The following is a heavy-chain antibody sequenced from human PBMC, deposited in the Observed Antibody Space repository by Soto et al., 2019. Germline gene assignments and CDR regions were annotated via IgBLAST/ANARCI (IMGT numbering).Heavy chain of an antibody. CDR1: GGSISGTTYS. D-gene: IGHD6-13*01. Sequence: PSETLSLTCAVSGGSISGTTYSWSWIRQPPGKGLEWIGYIYDSGNTYYNPSLKSQFSISVDRSKNQFSLKLSSVTAADTAVCYCARGQGAAAGHSNFDYWGQGALVTVSS. J-gene: IGHJ4*02. CDR2: IYDSGNT. V-gene: IGHV4-30-2*01. CDR3: ARGQGAAAGHSNFDY.